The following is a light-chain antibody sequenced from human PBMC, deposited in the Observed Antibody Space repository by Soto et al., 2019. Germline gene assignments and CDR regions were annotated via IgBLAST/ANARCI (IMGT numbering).Light chain of an antibody. V-gene: IGKV3-15*01. J-gene: IGKJ1*01. CDR2: GAS. CDR1: QRVSSA. Sequence: TQSPGTLSLSPGDRSTGSCVASQRVSSACLAWYQQKPGQAPRLLIYGASTRATGIPARFSGSGSGTEFTLTISSLQSEDFAVYYCQQYNNWPRTFGQGTKVDIK. CDR3: QQYNNWPRT.